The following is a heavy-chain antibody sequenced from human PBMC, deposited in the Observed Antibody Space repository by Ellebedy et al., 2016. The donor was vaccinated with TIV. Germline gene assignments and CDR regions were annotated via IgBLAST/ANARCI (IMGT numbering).Heavy chain of an antibody. D-gene: IGHD1-7*01. J-gene: IGHJ4*02. CDR3: ARDPLNRELLGSWHTPSDY. CDR1: GYTFTNYG. V-gene: IGHV1-18*01. Sequence: AASVKVSCKTSGYTFTNYGVSCLRQPPRQGLEYVVWFSGQNGDTKYEHNFLGRITMTTDTYTGTAYMELRSLRTDDTAIYYCARDPLNRELLGSWHTPSDYWGQGTLITVSS. CDR2: FSGQNGDT.